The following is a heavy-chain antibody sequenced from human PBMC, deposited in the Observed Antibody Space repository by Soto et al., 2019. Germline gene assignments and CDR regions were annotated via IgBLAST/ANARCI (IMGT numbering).Heavy chain of an antibody. CDR1: GGSFRGYH. D-gene: IGHD2-2*01. CDR2: INHSRST. Sequence: PSETLSLTCAVYGGSFRGYHWSWIRQPPGKGLEWIGTINHSRSTKNNPSLKSRVTISVDTSKNQFSLKLSSVTAADTAVYYCARQGGFCSSTSCYLRVGSSAFDIWGQGTMVTVSS. V-gene: IGHV4-34*01. J-gene: IGHJ3*02. CDR3: ARQGGFCSSTSCYLRVGSSAFDI.